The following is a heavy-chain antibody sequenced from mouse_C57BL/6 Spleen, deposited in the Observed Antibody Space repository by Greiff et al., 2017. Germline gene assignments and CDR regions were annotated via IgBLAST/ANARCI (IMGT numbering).Heavy chain of an antibody. V-gene: IGHV1-54*01. CDR1: GYAFTNYL. D-gene: IGHD1-1*01. Sequence: QVQLQQSGAELVRPGTSVKVSCKASGYAFTNYLIEWVKQRPGQGLEWIGVINPGSGGTNYNEKFKGKVTLTADKSSSTAYMQLSSLTSEDSAVYFCARSHYYGSRGAMDYWGQGTSVTVSS. CDR3: ARSHYYGSRGAMDY. J-gene: IGHJ4*01. CDR2: INPGSGGT.